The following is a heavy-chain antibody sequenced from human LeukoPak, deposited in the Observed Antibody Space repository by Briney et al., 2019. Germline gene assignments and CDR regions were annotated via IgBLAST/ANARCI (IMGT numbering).Heavy chain of an antibody. CDR1: GFTVSSNY. V-gene: IGHV3-66*01. J-gene: IGHJ6*04. CDR2: IYSGGDT. CDR3: AELGITMIGGV. Sequence: GGSLRLSCAASGFTVSSNYMSWVRQAPGKGLEWVSVIYSGGDTFYADSVKGIFTISRDNSKNTLFLQMNRLRAEDTAVYYCAELGITMIGGVWGKGTTVTTSS. D-gene: IGHD3-10*02.